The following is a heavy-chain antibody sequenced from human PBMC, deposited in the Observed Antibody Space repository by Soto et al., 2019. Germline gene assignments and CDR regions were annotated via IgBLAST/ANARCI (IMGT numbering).Heavy chain of an antibody. CDR1: GFTFSSYA. CDR3: AKLVADSSGWLYFDY. V-gene: IGHV3-23*01. J-gene: IGHJ4*02. CDR2: ISGSGGST. D-gene: IGHD6-19*01. Sequence: GGSLRLSCAASGFTFSSYAMSWVRQAPGKGLEWVSAISGSGGSTYYADSVKGRFTISRDNSKNTLYLQMNSLRAEDTAVYYCAKLVADSSGWLYFDYWGQGTLVTVSS.